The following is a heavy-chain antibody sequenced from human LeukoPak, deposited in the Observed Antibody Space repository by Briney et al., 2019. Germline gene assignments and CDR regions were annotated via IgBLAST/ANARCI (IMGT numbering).Heavy chain of an antibody. V-gene: IGHV1-18*01. CDR2: ISAYNGNT. Sequence: GASVKVSCKASGYTFTSYGISWVRQAPGQGLEWMGWISAYNGNTNYAQKFQGRVTITADKSTSTAYMELSSLRSEDTAVYYCTTSGSGWYAFDIWGQGTMVTVSS. D-gene: IGHD6-19*01. CDR1: GYTFTSYG. CDR3: TTSGSGWYAFDI. J-gene: IGHJ3*02.